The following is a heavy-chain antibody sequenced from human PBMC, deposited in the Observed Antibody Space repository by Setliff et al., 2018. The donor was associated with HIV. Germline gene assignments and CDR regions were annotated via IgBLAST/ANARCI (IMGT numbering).Heavy chain of an antibody. Sequence: SETLSLTCSVSGDSVSSRSYYWGWIRQSPGKGLEWIGSVFHSGSTYYNPSLKSRVTMSVDTSKNQFSLKLSSVTAADTAVYYCARDAERGYSYGYDYWGQGTLVTVSS. CDR2: VFHSGST. D-gene: IGHD5-18*01. CDR1: GDSVSSRSYY. V-gene: IGHV4-39*07. CDR3: ARDAERGYSYGYDY. J-gene: IGHJ4*01.